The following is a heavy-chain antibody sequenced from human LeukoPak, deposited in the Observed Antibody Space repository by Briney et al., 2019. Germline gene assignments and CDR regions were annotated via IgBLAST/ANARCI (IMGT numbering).Heavy chain of an antibody. J-gene: IGHJ4*02. CDR2: IIPILGIA. D-gene: IGHD3-22*01. V-gene: IGHV1-69*04. CDR1: GGTFSSYA. CDR3: ALYDSSGYPTFDY. Sequence: SVKVSCKASGGTFSSYAISWVRQAPGQGLEWMGRIIPILGIANYAQKFQGRVTITADKSTSTAYMELSSLRSEDTAVYYCALYDSSGYPTFDYWDQGTLVTVSS.